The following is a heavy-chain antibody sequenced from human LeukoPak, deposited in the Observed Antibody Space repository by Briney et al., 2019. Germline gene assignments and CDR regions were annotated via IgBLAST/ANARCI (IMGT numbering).Heavy chain of an antibody. CDR2: INHSGST. CDR3: ARGPHTGVNYYDSSGYYY. Sequence: PSETLSLTCAVYGGSFSGYCWSWIRQPPGKGLEWIGEINHSGSTNYNPSLKSRVTISVDTSKNQFSLKLSSVTAADTAVYYCARGPHTGVNYYDSSGYYYWGQGTLVTVSS. D-gene: IGHD3-22*01. V-gene: IGHV4-34*01. J-gene: IGHJ4*02. CDR1: GGSFSGYC.